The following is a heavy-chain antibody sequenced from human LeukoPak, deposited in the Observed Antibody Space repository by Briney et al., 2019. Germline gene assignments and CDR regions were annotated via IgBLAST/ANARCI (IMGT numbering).Heavy chain of an antibody. J-gene: IGHJ6*03. CDR1: GFTFSSYS. D-gene: IGHD2-21*01. CDR3: AKGDPDYYYYMDV. V-gene: IGHV3-21*04. CDR2: ISSSSSYI. Sequence: PGGSLRLSCAASGFTFSSYSMNWVRQAPGKGLEWVSSISSSSSYIYYADSVKGRLTISRDNSKNTLYLQMNSLRAEDTAVYYRAKGDPDYYYYMDVWGKGTTVTVSS.